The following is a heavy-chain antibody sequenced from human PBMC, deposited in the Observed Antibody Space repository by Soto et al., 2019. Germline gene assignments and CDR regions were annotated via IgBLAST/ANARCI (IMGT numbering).Heavy chain of an antibody. D-gene: IGHD2-2*01. CDR1: GFTLSGYA. Sequence: PGGSLRLSCAASGFTLSGYAMDWVRQAPGKGLEYVSGISSNGVGTYYANTVQGRFTISRDNSKNTVYLQMNSLRAEDTAVYYCAKARGSSTPAPGSYWGQGTLVTVSS. J-gene: IGHJ4*02. V-gene: IGHV3-64*01. CDR2: ISSNGVGT. CDR3: AKARGSSTPAPGSY.